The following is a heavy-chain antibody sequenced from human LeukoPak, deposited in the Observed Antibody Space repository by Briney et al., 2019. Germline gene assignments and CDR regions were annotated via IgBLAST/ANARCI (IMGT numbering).Heavy chain of an antibody. CDR3: ARQTSGWYGGDY. CDR1: GYSFTTYW. CDR2: FYPGDSDA. J-gene: IGHJ4*02. V-gene: IGHV5-51*01. D-gene: IGHD6-19*01. Sequence: GESLKISCKGSGYSFTTYWFAWVRQMPGKGLEWMGIFYPGDSDARYSPSFQGQVTISADKSISTAYLQWSTLKASDTAMYYCARQTSGWYGGDYWGQGTLVTVSS.